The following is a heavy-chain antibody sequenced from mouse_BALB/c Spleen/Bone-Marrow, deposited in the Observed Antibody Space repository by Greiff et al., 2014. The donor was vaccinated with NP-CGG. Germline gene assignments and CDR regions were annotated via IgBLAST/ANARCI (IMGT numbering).Heavy chain of an antibody. V-gene: IGHV1S126*01. Sequence: QVQLKQSGAELVRPGASVKVSCKASGYTFTSYWINWVKQRPGQGLEWIGNIYPSDSYTNYNQNFKDKATLTVDKSSTTAYMQLSSPTSEDSAVYYCTRQYGNYYARDYWGQGTSVTVSS. CDR2: IYPSDSYT. CDR3: TRQYGNYYARDY. CDR1: GYTFTSYW. D-gene: IGHD2-10*02. J-gene: IGHJ4*01.